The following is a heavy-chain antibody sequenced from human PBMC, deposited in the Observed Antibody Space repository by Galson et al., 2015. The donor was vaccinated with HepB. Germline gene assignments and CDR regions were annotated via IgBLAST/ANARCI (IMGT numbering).Heavy chain of an antibody. V-gene: IGHV1-2*06. Sequence: SVKVSCKASGYTFTGYYMHWVRQAPGQGLEWMGRINPNSGGTNYAQKFQGRVTMTRDTSISTAYMELSRLRSDDTAVYYCGLVWGVVPAAPGGGGYWGQGTLVTVSS. J-gene: IGHJ4*02. CDR2: INPNSGGT. CDR3: GLVWGVVPAAPGGGGY. D-gene: IGHD2-2*01. CDR1: GYTFTGYY.